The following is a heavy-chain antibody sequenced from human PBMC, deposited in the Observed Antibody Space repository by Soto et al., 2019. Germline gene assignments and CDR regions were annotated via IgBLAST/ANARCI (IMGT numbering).Heavy chain of an antibody. Sequence: QVQLVQSGAEVKKPGASVKVSCKASGYTFTGYYMHWVRQAPGQGLEWMGWINPNSGGTNYAQKFQGWVTMTRDTAIRTAYMELSRLRSDDTAVYYWARGGGVVIAARSYYYYYMDVWGEGTTVTVS. CDR2: INPNSGGT. D-gene: IGHD6-6*01. CDR3: ARGGGVVIAARSYYYYYMDV. CDR1: GYTFTGYY. J-gene: IGHJ6*03. V-gene: IGHV1-2*04.